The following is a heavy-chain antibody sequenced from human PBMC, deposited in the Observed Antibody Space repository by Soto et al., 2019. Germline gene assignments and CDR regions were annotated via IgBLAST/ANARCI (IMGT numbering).Heavy chain of an antibody. V-gene: IGHV3-48*01. Sequence: GGSLRLSCAASGFTFSSYSMNWVRQAPGKGLEWVSYISSSSSTIYYADSVKGRFTISRDNAKNSLYLQMNSLRAEDTAVYYCATSGYDPRLYYYYYMDVWGKGTTVTVSS. J-gene: IGHJ6*03. CDR2: ISSSSSTI. CDR1: GFTFSSYS. D-gene: IGHD5-12*01. CDR3: ATSGYDPRLYYYYYMDV.